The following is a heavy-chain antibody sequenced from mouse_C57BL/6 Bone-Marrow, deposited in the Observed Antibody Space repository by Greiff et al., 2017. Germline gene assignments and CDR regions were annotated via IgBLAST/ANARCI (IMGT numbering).Heavy chain of an antibody. Sequence: QVQLQQPGAELVKPGASVKLSCKASGYTFTSYWMHWVKQRPGRGLEWIGMIHPNSGSTNYNEKFKSKATLTVDKSSSTAYMQLSSLTSEDSAVYYCARCGNYPYYFDYWGQGTTLTVSS. CDR3: ARCGNYPYYFDY. CDR2: IHPNSGST. CDR1: GYTFTSYW. V-gene: IGHV1-64*01. D-gene: IGHD2-1*01. J-gene: IGHJ2*01.